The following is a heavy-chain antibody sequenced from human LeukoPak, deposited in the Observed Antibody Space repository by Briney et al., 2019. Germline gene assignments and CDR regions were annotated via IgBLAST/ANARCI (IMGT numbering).Heavy chain of an antibody. CDR2: ISYDGSNK. CDR1: GFTFSTYG. CDR3: ASPLYYDTRGFYYQVFD. V-gene: IGHV3-30*03. J-gene: IGHJ4*02. Sequence: GRSLRLSCAASGFTFSTYGMHWVRQAPGKGLEWVAVISYDGSNKYYADSVKGRFTISRDNARNSLYLQMNSLRAEDTAVYYCASPLYYDTRGFYYQVFDWGQGTLVTVSS. D-gene: IGHD3-22*01.